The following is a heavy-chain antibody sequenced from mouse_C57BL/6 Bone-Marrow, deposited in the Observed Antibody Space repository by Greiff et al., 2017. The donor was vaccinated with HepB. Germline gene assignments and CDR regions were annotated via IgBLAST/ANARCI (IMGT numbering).Heavy chain of an antibody. CDR1: GYTFTSYW. J-gene: IGHJ2*01. Sequence: VQLQQSGTVLARPGASVKMSCKTSGYTFTSYWMHWVKQRPGQGLEWIGAIYPGNSDTSYNQKFKGKAKLTAVPSASTAYMELSSLTNEDSAVYYCTGEGYGSSYYFDYWGQGTTLTVSS. V-gene: IGHV1-5*01. CDR2: IYPGNSDT. CDR3: TGEGYGSSYYFDY. D-gene: IGHD1-1*01.